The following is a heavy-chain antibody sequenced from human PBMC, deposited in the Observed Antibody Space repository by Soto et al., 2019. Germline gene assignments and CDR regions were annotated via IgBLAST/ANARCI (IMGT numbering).Heavy chain of an antibody. CDR3: ARDQGSGWYNWIDYYYYYGMDV. D-gene: IGHD6-19*01. J-gene: IGHJ6*02. V-gene: IGHV3-30-3*01. Sequence: QVQLVESGGGVVQPGRSLRLSCAASGFTFSSYAMHWVRQAPGKGLEWVAVISYDGSNKYYADSVKGRFTISRDNSKNTLYLQMNSLRAEDTAVYYCARDQGSGWYNWIDYYYYYGMDVWGQGTTVTVSS. CDR2: ISYDGSNK. CDR1: GFTFSSYA.